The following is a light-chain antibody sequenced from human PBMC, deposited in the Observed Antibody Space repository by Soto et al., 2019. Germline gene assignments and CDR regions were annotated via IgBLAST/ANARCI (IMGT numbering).Light chain of an antibody. CDR2: AAT. J-gene: IGKJ5*01. CDR1: QSIGSW. Sequence: DIQMTQSPSTLSASVGDRVTITCRASQSIGSWLAWYQQKPGKAPKLLIYAATNVQSGVPSRFSGRGAGTDFTLTISSLQPEDFAVYYCQQTYSVPITFGQGTRLEIK. V-gene: IGKV1-12*01. CDR3: QQTYSVPIT.